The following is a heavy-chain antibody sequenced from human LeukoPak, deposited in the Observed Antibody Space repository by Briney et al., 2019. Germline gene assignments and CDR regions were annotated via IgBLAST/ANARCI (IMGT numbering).Heavy chain of an antibody. CDR2: FDSEDGET. V-gene: IGHV1-24*01. Sequence: ASVKVSCKVSGYTLTELSMRWVRQAPGKGLEWMGGFDSEDGETIYAQKFQGRVTMTEDTSTDTAYMELSSLRSEDTAVYYCATRGITGTTSLSYWGQGTLVTVSS. J-gene: IGHJ4*02. CDR1: GYTLTELS. CDR3: ATRGITGTTSLSY. D-gene: IGHD1-7*01.